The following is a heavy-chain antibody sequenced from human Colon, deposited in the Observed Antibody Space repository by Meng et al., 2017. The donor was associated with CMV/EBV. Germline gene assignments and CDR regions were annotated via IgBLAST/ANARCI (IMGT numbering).Heavy chain of an antibody. CDR3: AKDRSFDSGYSSPYYGMDV. CDR2: VRDVGSNT. Sequence: GGSLRLSCAASGFTFSNYGFHWVRQAPGKGLEWVAFVRDVGSNTYYADSVKGRFTISRDNSNNPLYLQMNSLRAEDTAVYYCAKDRSFDSGYSSPYYGMDVWGQGTTVTVSS. V-gene: IGHV3-30*02. CDR1: GFTFSNYG. J-gene: IGHJ6*02. D-gene: IGHD6-13*01.